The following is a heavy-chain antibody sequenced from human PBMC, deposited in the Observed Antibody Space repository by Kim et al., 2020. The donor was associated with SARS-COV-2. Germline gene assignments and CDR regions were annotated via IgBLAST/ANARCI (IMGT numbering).Heavy chain of an antibody. CDR3: ARDLGITIFGLVDGWFDP. J-gene: IGHJ5*02. V-gene: IGHV1-3*01. Sequence: ASVKVSCKASGYTFTSYAMHWVRQAPGQRLEWMGWINAGNGNTKYSQKFQGRVTITRDTSASTAYMELSSLRSEDTAVYYCARDLGITIFGLVDGWFDPWGQGTLVTVSS. CDR1: GYTFTSYA. D-gene: IGHD3-3*01. CDR2: INAGNGNT.